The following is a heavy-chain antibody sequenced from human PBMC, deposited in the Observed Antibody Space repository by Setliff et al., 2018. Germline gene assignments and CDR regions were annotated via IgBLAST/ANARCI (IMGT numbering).Heavy chain of an antibody. J-gene: IGHJ4*02. V-gene: IGHV3-33*06. CDR3: AKNHLAGTPHVYFDY. D-gene: IGHD6-19*01. CDR1: GFTFRDYG. Sequence: GGSLRLSCAASGFTFRDYGMHWARQAPGKGLEWVAVIWFDGSNKYYADSLKGRFTISRDNSKSTLYLQMNSLRAEDTAVYCCAKNHLAGTPHVYFDYWGQGTLVTVSS. CDR2: IWFDGSNK.